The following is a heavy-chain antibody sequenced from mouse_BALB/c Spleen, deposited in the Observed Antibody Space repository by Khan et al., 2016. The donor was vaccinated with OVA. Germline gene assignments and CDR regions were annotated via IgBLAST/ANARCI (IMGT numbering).Heavy chain of an antibody. CDR2: INPHIGET. V-gene: IGHV1-20*02. D-gene: IGHD1-1*01. J-gene: IGHJ2*01. CDR3: ARKNGSDFDY. Sequence: EVELVESGPELVKPGASVKISCKASGYSFTSYFMNWVMQSHGKSLEWIGRINPHIGETFYNQKFKGKATLTVDESSSTVHMELRSLASEDSAVYYCARKNGSDFDYWGQGTTLTVSS. CDR1: GYSFTSYF.